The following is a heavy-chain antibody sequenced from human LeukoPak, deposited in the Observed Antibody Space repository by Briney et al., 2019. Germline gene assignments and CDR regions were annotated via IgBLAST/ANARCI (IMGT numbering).Heavy chain of an antibody. V-gene: IGHV3-48*01. CDR3: ARGGAHFEY. D-gene: IGHD1-26*01. CDR1: GFSLSAYN. J-gene: IGHJ4*02. Sequence: GGSLRLSCEGSGFSLSAYNMNWVRQAPGKGLESVSFYADSVKGRFTISRDNAKNSLYLQMNSLRPEDTAVYYCARGGAHFEYWGQGTLVTVSS.